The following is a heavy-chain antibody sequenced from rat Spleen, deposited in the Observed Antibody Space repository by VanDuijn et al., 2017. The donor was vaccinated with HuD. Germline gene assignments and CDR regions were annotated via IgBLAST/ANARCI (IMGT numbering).Heavy chain of an antibody. J-gene: IGHJ4*01. CDR1: GFTFSDYY. CDR2: VSSDGGRN. Sequence: EVQLVESGGGLVQPGRSLKLSCAASGFTFSDYYMAWVRQAPTKGLEWVTTVSSDGGRNFYRDSVKGRFTISRDNAKNTLFLQMDSLRSEDTATYYCARHNSGYGVMDAWGQGASVTVSS. D-gene: IGHD4-3*01. CDR3: ARHNSGYGVMDA. V-gene: IGHV5-29*01.